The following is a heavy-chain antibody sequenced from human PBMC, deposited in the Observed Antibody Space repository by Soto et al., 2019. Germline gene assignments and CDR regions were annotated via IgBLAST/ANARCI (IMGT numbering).Heavy chain of an antibody. CDR3: ARDHDSSGYPLGY. D-gene: IGHD3-22*01. J-gene: IGHJ4*02. Sequence: PSGTLSLTCTVSSFSISSADSFWSWIRQPPGKGLEWIGYIYYSGSTYYNPSLKSRVTISVDTSKNQFSLKLSSVTAADTAVYYCARDHDSSGYPLGYWGQG. CDR1: SFSISSADSF. CDR2: IYYSGST. V-gene: IGHV4-30-4*01.